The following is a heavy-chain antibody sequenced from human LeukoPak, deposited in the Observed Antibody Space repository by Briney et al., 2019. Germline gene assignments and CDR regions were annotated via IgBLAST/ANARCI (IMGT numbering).Heavy chain of an antibody. CDR1: GFTFGDYA. J-gene: IGHJ6*02. V-gene: IGHV3-49*04. CDR3: TREGAAAAYGMDV. D-gene: IGHD6-13*01. CDR2: IRRRAFGETA. Sequence: GGSLRPSCTASGFTFGDYAVSWVRRAPGRGLEWVGLIRRRAFGETADYAASVKGRFTISRDDSKSIAYLQMNSLKTEDTAVYYCTREGAAAAYGMDVWGQGTTVTVSS.